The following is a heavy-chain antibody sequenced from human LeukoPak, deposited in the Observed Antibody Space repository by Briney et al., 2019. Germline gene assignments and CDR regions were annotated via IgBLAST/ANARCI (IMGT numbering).Heavy chain of an antibody. D-gene: IGHD1-26*01. CDR2: IYSGGST. J-gene: IGHJ6*03. CDR3: AREGWEPFYYYYYYMDV. V-gene: IGHV3-53*01. CDR1: GFTVSSNY. Sequence: GGSLRLSCAASGFTVSSNYMNWVRQAPGKGLEWVSIIYSGGSTYYADSVKGRFTISRDNSKNTLYLQMNSLRAEDTAVYYCAREGWEPFYYYYYYMDVWGKGTTVTVSS.